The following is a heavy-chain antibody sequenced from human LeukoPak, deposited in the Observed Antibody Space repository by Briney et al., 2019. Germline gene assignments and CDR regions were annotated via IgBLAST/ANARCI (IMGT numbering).Heavy chain of an antibody. D-gene: IGHD2-15*01. V-gene: IGHV3-21*04. J-gene: IGHJ4*02. CDR2: ISSSSSYI. Sequence: GSLRLSCAASGFTFSSYSMNWVRQAPGKGLEWVSSISSSSSYIYYADSVKGRFTISRDNAKNSLYLQMNSLRAEDMALYYCVKDVVGTPNGYFDYWGQGTLVTVSS. CDR1: GFTFSSYS. CDR3: VKDVVGTPNGYFDY.